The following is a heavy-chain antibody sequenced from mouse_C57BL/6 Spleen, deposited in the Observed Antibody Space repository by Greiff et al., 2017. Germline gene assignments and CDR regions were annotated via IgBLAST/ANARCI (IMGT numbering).Heavy chain of an antibody. CDR3: ASANGGFAY. Sequence: VQLQQPGAELVMPGASVKLSCKASGYTFTSYWMHWVKQRPGQGLEWIGEIDPSDSYTTYNQKFKGKSTLTVDKSSSTAYMQLSSLTSEDSAVYYCASANGGFAYWGQGTLVTVAA. V-gene: IGHV1-69*01. D-gene: IGHD4-1*01. CDR2: IDPSDSYT. J-gene: IGHJ3*01. CDR1: GYTFTSYW.